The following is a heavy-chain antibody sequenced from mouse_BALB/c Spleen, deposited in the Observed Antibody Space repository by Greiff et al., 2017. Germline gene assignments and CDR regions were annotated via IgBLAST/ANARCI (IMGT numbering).Heavy chain of an antibody. V-gene: IGHV1-77*01. J-gene: IGHJ3*01. CDR2: IYPGSGNT. CDR1: GYTFTDYY. CDR3: ARSRFAY. Sequence: QVQLQQSGAELARPGASVKLSCKASGYTFTDYYINWVKQRTGQGLEWIGEIYPGSGNTYYNEKFKGKATLTADKSSSTAYMQLSSLTSEDSAVYFCARSRFAYWGQGTLVTVSA.